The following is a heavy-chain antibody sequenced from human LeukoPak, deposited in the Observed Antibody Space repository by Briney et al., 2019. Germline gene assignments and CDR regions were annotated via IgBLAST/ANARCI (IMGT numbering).Heavy chain of an antibody. CDR3: SRDRDGYCTNGVCYFDY. V-gene: IGHV1-2*02. Sequence: ASVKVSYKASGYTFTGYYMHWVRQAPGQGLGWMGWINHNSGVTNYSQRFQGRVTMTGDTSISKAYMDLSRLRYDDTAVYYCSRDRDGYCTNGVCYFDYWGQGTLVTVSS. CDR2: INHNSGVT. J-gene: IGHJ4*02. CDR1: GYTFTGYY. D-gene: IGHD2-8*01.